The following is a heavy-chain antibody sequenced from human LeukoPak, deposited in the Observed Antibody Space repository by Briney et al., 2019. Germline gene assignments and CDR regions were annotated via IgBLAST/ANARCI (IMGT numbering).Heavy chain of an antibody. V-gene: IGHV1-18*01. D-gene: IGHD3-22*01. CDR1: GYTFTSYG. Sequence: ASAKVSCKASGYTFTSYGISWVRQAPGQGLEWMGWISAYNGNTDYAQKLQGRVTMTKDTSTSTAYMELRSLRSDDTAVYYCARVLKTYYYDSSGYRPLHYFDYWGQGTLVTVSS. CDR3: ARVLKTYYYDSSGYRPLHYFDY. CDR2: ISAYNGNT. J-gene: IGHJ4*02.